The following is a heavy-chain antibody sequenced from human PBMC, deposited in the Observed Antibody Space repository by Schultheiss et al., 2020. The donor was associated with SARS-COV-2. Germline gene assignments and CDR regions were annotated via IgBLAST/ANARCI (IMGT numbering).Heavy chain of an antibody. V-gene: IGHV1-3*01. CDR2: INAGNGNT. CDR3: AREEVAVAGPGRYFDY. J-gene: IGHJ4*02. CDR1: GYTFTIYA. D-gene: IGHD6-19*01. Sequence: ASVKVSCKASGYTFTIYAMHWVRQAPGQRLEWMGWINAGNGNTKYSQKFQGRVTITRDTSASTAYMELSSLRSEDTAVYYCAREEVAVAGPGRYFDYWGQGTLVTVSS.